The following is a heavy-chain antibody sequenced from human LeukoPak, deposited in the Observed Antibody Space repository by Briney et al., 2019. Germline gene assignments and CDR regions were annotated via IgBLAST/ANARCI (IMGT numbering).Heavy chain of an antibody. CDR2: IYYSGST. D-gene: IGHD3-22*01. V-gene: IGHV4-59*01. CDR3: ARVREDHYDSSGYFHCHFDY. CDR1: GGSISSYY. Sequence: SETLSLTCTVSGGSISSYYWSWIRQPPGKGLEWIGYIYYSGSTNYNPSLKSRVTISVHTSKNQFSLKLSSVTAADTAVYFCARVREDHYDSSGYFHCHFDYWGQGTLVTVSS. J-gene: IGHJ4*02.